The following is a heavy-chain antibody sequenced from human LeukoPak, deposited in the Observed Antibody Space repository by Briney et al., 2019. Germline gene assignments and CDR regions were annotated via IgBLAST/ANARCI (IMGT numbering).Heavy chain of an antibody. D-gene: IGHD6-6*01. V-gene: IGHV3-30*03. CDR2: MSYDGSNK. CDR1: GFTFSSYG. CDR3: GRVGGRSKAAKGDAFDI. Sequence: GGSLRLSCAASGFTFSSYGMHWVRQAPGKGLEWVAVMSYDGSNKYYADSVKGRFTISRDNAQNSMYLQMNSLRAEDTAVYYCGRVGGRSKAAKGDAFDIWGQGTMVTVSS. J-gene: IGHJ3*02.